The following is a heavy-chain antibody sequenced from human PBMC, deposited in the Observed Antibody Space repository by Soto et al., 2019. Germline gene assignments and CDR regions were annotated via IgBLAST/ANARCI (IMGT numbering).Heavy chain of an antibody. CDR2: ISYDGSNK. J-gene: IGHJ4*02. V-gene: IGHV3-30*18. CDR1: GFTFSSYG. CDR3: AKDEEGFGEYSDY. D-gene: IGHD3-10*01. Sequence: QVQLVESGGGVVQPGRSLRLSCAASGFTFSSYGMHWVRQAPGKGLEWVAVISYDGSNKYYADSVKGRFTISRDNSKNTLYLQMNSLRAEDTAVYYCAKDEEGFGEYSDYWGQGTLVTVSS.